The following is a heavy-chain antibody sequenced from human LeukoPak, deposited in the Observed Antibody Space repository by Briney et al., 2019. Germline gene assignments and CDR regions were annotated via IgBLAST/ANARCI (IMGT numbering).Heavy chain of an antibody. CDR3: ASGVVSGLPDY. CDR2: INPNSGGA. J-gene: IGHJ4*02. CDR1: GYTFTDYF. Sequence: ASVKVSCKASGYTFTDYFVHWVRQAPGQGLEWMGWINPNSGGAKYAQKFQGRVTMTRDTSISTVHMEVNRLTSDDTAVYYCASGVVSGLPDYWGQGTLVTVSS. D-gene: IGHD2-21*01. V-gene: IGHV1-2*02.